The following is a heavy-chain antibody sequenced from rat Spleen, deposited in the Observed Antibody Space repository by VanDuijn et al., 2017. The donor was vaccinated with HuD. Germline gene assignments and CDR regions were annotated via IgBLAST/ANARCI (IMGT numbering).Heavy chain of an antibody. J-gene: IGHJ4*01. D-gene: IGHD1-11*01. V-gene: IGHV5-29*01. CDR2: ISSDGSST. Sequence: EVQLVESDGGLVQPGRSLKLSCAASGFTFSDYYMAWVRQAPTKGLEWVATISSDGSSTYYRDSVKGRFTISRDNAKSTLYLQMDSLKSEDTATYYCARHYGGYSEYVMDAWGQGASVTVSS. CDR1: GFTFSDYY. CDR3: ARHYGGYSEYVMDA.